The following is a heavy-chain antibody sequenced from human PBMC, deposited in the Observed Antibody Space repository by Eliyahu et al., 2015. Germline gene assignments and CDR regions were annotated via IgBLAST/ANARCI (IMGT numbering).Heavy chain of an antibody. CDR1: GYPXXDYY. V-gene: IGHV1-2*02. CDR3: ARVLPRIAATLGWFDP. Sequence: QVQLVQSGAEVKKPGASVEXSCKASGYPXXDYYIXWVRQAPGQGLEWMGWINPNTGXIKYAQRFQGRVTMTRDTSISTAYMELSSLRSDDTAVYFCARVLPRIAATLGWFDPWGQGTLVTVSS. CDR2: INPNTGXI. D-gene: IGHD2-15*01. J-gene: IGHJ5*02.